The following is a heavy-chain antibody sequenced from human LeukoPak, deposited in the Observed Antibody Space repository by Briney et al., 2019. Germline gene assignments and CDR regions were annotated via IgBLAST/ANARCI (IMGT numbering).Heavy chain of an antibody. V-gene: IGHV4-39*07. Sequence: PSETLSLTCTVSGGSISSSSYYWGWIRQPPGEGLEWIGSIYYSGSTYYSPSLKSRVTISLDTSKNQFSLNLSSVTAADTAVYYCARGIGHYYYYYYMDVWGKGTTVTVSS. CDR3: ARGIGHYYYYYYMDV. J-gene: IGHJ6*03. CDR2: IYYSGST. CDR1: GGSISSSSYY. D-gene: IGHD3/OR15-3a*01.